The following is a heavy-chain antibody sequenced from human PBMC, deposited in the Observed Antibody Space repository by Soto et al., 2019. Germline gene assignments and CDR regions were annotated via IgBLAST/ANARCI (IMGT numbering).Heavy chain of an antibody. V-gene: IGHV4-30-4*01. CDR3: ARDSTYYYDSSGYRYFDY. Sequence: PSETLSLTCTVSGGSISSGDYYWSWIRQPPGKGLEWIGYIYYSGSTYYNPSLKSRVTISVDTSKNQFSLKLSSVTAADTAVYYCARDSTYYYDSSGYRYFDYWGQGTLVTVSS. CDR2: IYYSGST. D-gene: IGHD3-22*01. CDR1: GGSISSGDYY. J-gene: IGHJ4*02.